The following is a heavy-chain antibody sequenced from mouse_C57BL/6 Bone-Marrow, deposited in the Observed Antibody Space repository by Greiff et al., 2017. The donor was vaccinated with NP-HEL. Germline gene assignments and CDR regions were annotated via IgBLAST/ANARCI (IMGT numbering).Heavy chain of an antibody. CDR1: GFTFSSYA. V-gene: IGHV5-4*01. CDR3: ARDRWERWYFDV. CDR2: ISDGGSYT. Sequence: EVKLMESGGGLVKPGGSLKLSCAASGFTFSSYAMSWVRQTPEKRLEWVATISDGGSYTYYPDNVKGRFTISRDNAKNNLYLQMSHLKSEDTAMYYCARDRWERWYFDVWGTGTTVTVSS. J-gene: IGHJ1*03. D-gene: IGHD2-3*01.